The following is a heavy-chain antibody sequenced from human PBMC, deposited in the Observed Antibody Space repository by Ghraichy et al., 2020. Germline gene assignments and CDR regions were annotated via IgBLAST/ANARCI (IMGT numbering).Heavy chain of an antibody. CDR3: ARDGAPSGGSIDY. CDR1: GGSISSGYS. D-gene: IGHD3-10*01. V-gene: IGHV4-30-4*07. J-gene: IGHJ4*02. Sequence: LRLSCAVSGGSISSGYSWSWIRQPPGKGLEWIGYIFYSGGTYSNPSLKSRLTISIDTSKNQFSLKLTSVTAADTAVYYCARDGAPSGGSIDYWGPGILVTVSS. CDR2: IFYSGGT.